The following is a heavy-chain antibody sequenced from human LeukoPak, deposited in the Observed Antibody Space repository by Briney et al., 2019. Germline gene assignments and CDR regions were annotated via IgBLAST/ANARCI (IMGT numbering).Heavy chain of an antibody. V-gene: IGHV4-4*07. D-gene: IGHD1-26*01. CDR2: IYTTGTT. J-gene: IGHJ4*02. CDR3: GRQGYTAAYYFLDY. Sequence: PSETLSLTCTVSGGSINSYYWGWVRQAAGKGLEWIGRIYTTGTTYYSPSLKSRLTMSVDISKNQFSLNLRSVTAADTALYYCGRQGYTAAYYFLDYWSQGTLVTVSS. CDR1: GGSINSYY.